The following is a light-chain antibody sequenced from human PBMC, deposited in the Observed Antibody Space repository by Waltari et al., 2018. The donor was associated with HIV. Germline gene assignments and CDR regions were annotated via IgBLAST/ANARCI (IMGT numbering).Light chain of an antibody. CDR2: DNN. CDR1: SSNIGSNY. V-gene: IGLV1-51*01. Sequence: QSVLTQPPSVSAAPGQKVTISCSGSSSNIGSNYVSWYQQLPGTAPKLLIYDNNNRPSGIPDRFSGSKSGTSATLGITGLQTGDEADYYCGTWDSSLSAYVVFGGGTKLTVL. J-gene: IGLJ2*01. CDR3: GTWDSSLSAYVV.